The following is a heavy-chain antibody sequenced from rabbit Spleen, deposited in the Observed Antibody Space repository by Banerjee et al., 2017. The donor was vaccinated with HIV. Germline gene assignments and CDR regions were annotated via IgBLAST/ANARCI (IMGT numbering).Heavy chain of an antibody. J-gene: IGHJ6*01. D-gene: IGHD8-1*01. CDR1: GFSFSSSDY. V-gene: IGHV1S40*01. CDR2: IYAGNSGST. CDR3: ARDSGTSFSTYGMDL. Sequence: QSLEESGGDLVKPGASLTLTCTASGFSFSSSDYMCWVRQAPGKGLEWIACIYAGNSGSTYSATWAKGRFTISKTSSTTVTLQMTSLTAADTATYFCARDSGTSFSTYGMDLWGPGTLVT.